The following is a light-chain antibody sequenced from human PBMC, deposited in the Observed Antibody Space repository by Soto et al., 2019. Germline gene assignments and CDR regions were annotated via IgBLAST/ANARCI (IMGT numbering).Light chain of an antibody. J-gene: IGKJ1*01. CDR3: PQYGSSPWT. CDR1: QAVSNNY. V-gene: IGKV3-20*01. CDR2: GAS. Sequence: EIVLTQSPGTLSLSPGERATLSCRASQAVSNNYLAWYQQKPGQAPRLLIHGASNRATAIPDRFSGSGFGTDFTLTISRLEPEHFAVYYCPQYGSSPWTFGQGTKVEIK.